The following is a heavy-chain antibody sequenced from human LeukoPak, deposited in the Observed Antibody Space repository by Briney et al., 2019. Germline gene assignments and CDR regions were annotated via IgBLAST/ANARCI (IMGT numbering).Heavy chain of an antibody. CDR2: IYYSGST. CDR1: GGSISSYY. CDR3: ARHLEAGSSSWLDP. V-gene: IGHV4-59*08. Sequence: PSETLSLTCTVSGGSISSYYGSWIRQPPGKGLEWIGYIYYSGSTNYNPSLKSRVTISVDTSKNQFSLKLSSVTAADTAVYYCARHLEAGSSSWLDPWGQGTLVTVSS. J-gene: IGHJ5*02. D-gene: IGHD3-10*01.